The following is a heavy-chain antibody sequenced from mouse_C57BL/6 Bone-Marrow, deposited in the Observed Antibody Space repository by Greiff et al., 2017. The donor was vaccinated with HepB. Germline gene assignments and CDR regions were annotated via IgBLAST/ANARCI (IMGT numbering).Heavy chain of an antibody. CDR1: GFTFSDYG. J-gene: IGHJ2*01. CDR3: ARSDSSGFFDY. Sequence: EVKVEESGGGLVKPGGSLKLSCAASGFTFSDYGMHWVRQAPEKGLEWVAYISSGSSTIYYADTVKGRFTISRDNAKNTLFLQMTSLRSEDTAMYYCARSDSSGFFDYWGQGTTLTVSS. D-gene: IGHD3-2*02. CDR2: ISSGSSTI. V-gene: IGHV5-17*01.